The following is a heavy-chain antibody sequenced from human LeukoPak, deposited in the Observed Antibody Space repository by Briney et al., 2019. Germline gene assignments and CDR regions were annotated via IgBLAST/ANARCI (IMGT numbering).Heavy chain of an antibody. V-gene: IGHV3-33*01. Sequence: PGGSLRLSCAASGFTFSSYGMHWVRQAPGKGLEWVAVIWYDGSNKYYADSVKGRFTISRDNSKNTLYLQMNSLNTEDTAVYYCLTTVVILCDCWGQGTLVTVSS. CDR1: GFTFSSYG. CDR2: IWYDGSNK. J-gene: IGHJ4*02. CDR3: LTTVVILCDC. D-gene: IGHD4-23*01.